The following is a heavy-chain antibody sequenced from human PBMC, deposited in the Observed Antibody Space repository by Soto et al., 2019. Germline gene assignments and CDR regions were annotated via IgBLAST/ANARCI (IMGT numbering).Heavy chain of an antibody. CDR2: ISTNGGST. CDR3: VKGEYYYDSSGYYPFDY. D-gene: IGHD3-22*01. CDR1: GFTFSSYA. J-gene: IGHJ4*02. Sequence: PGGSLRLSCSASGFTFSSYAMHWVRQAPGKRLEYVSSISTNGGSTHYADSVKGRFTISRDNSKNTQYLQMSSLRADDTAVYYCVKGEYYYDSSGYYPFDYWGQGTLVTVSS. V-gene: IGHV3-64D*06.